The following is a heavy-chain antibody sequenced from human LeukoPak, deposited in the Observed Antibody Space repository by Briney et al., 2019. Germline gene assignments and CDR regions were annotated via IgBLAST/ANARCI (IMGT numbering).Heavy chain of an antibody. Sequence: GGSLRLSCAASGFTFSSYGMHWARQVPGKGLEWVAVITYDGSNKYYADSVKGRFTISRDNSNNTLHLQMNSLRVEDTAVYYCARGVYYDTSAFPHDYWGQGTLVTVSS. CDR2: ITYDGSNK. CDR3: ARGVYYDTSAFPHDY. V-gene: IGHV3-30*03. CDR1: GFTFSSYG. D-gene: IGHD3-22*01. J-gene: IGHJ4*02.